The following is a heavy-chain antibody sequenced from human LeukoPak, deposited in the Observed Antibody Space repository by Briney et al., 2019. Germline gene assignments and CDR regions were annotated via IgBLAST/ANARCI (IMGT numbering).Heavy chain of an antibody. CDR3: ARTRTLEYSSSYYFDY. Sequence: PGGSLRLSCGASGFTFSSYWMSWVRQAPGNGLEWVANIKEDGSEKYYVDSVKGRFTISRDNAKNSLYLQMNSLRTEDTAVYNCARTRTLEYSSSYYFDYWGQGTLVTVSS. CDR2: IKEDGSEK. J-gene: IGHJ4*02. D-gene: IGHD6-6*01. V-gene: IGHV3-7*01. CDR1: GFTFSSYW.